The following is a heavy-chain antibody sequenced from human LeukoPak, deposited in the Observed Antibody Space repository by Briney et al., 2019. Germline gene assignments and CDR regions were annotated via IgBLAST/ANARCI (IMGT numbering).Heavy chain of an antibody. V-gene: IGHV3-23*01. CDR1: GFTFSSYA. CDR3: AKAAYGDYVNWFDP. D-gene: IGHD4-17*01. Sequence: GGSLRLSCAASGFTFSSYAMSWVRQAPGKGLEWVSAISGSGGSTYYADSVKGRFTISRDNSKNTLYLQMNSLRTEDTALYYCAKAAYGDYVNWFDPWGQGTLVTVSS. CDR2: ISGSGGST. J-gene: IGHJ5*02.